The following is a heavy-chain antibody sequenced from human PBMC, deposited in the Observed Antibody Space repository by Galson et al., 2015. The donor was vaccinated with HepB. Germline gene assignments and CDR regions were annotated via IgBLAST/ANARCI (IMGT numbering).Heavy chain of an antibody. CDR2: INSDGSST. CDR3: AGGIRSSWEPTPTSSAFDI. J-gene: IGHJ3*02. D-gene: IGHD2-15*01. V-gene: IGHV3-74*01. Sequence: LRLSCAASGFTFSSYWMHWVRQAPGKGLVWVSRINSDGSSTSYADSVKGRFTISRDNAKNTLYLQMNSLRAEDTAVYYCAGGIRSSWEPTPTSSAFDIWGQGTMVTVSS. CDR1: GFTFSSYW.